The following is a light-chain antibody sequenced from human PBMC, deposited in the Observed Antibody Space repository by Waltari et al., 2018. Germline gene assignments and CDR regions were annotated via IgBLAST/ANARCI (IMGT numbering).Light chain of an antibody. CDR2: KAS. CDR3: QQYESYWT. J-gene: IGKJ1*01. CDR1: QDINTW. V-gene: IGKV1-5*03. Sequence: IQVIQSPSTLSASIGDTVTITCRASQDINTWLAWYQQRPGKAPNLLIFKASYLESGVPSRVSGSGSGKEFTLTISSLQPDDFATYFCQQYESYWTFGQGTKVEMK.